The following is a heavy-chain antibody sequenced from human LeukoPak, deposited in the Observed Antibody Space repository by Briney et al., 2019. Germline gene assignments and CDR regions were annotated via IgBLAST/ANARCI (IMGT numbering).Heavy chain of an antibody. V-gene: IGHV4-39*02. J-gene: IGHJ4*02. Sequence: PSETLSLTCTVSGGSISGSSYYWGWIRQPPGKGLEWIGSIYYSGSTYYNPSLKSRVTISVDTSKNQFSLKLNSVTATDTAVYYCARGIAARPMASHYFDYWGQGTLVTVSS. CDR2: IYYSGST. D-gene: IGHD6-6*01. CDR1: GGSISGSSYY. CDR3: ARGIAARPMASHYFDY.